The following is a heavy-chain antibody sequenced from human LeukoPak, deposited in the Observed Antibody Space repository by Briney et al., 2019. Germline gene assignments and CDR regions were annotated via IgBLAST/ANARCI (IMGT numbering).Heavy chain of an antibody. J-gene: IGHJ6*02. V-gene: IGHV7-4-1*02. CDR3: ARTSRGYSYGYRYYYYGMDV. CDR2: INTNTGDP. CDR1: GYTFTSYA. D-gene: IGHD5-18*01. Sequence: ASVKVSCKASGYTFTSYAMNWVRQAPGQGLEWMGWINTNTGDPTYAQGFTGRFVFSLDTSVSTAYLQISSLKAEDTAVYYCARTSRGYSYGYRYYYYGMDVWGQGTTVTVSS.